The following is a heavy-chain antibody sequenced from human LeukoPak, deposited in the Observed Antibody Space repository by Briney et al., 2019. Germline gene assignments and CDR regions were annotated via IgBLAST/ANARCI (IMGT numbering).Heavy chain of an antibody. CDR3: AKDFVVVPGLVNYFDY. J-gene: IGHJ4*02. CDR2: IGGSGGDI. Sequence: GSLRLSCAASGFTFSSYGMSWVRQAPGKGLEWVSAIGGSGGDIYYADSVKGRFTISRDNSKNTLYLRMKSLRAEDTAVYYCAKDFVVVPGLVNYFDYWGQGTLVTVSS. CDR1: GFTFSSYG. D-gene: IGHD2-2*01. V-gene: IGHV3-23*01.